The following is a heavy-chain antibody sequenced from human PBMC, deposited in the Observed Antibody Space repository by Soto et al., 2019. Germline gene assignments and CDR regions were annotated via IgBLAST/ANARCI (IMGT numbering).Heavy chain of an antibody. CDR3: ARGYVRTLRFNWFDP. J-gene: IGHJ5*02. V-gene: IGHV4-31*03. CDR2: LYYIGST. CDR1: GGSISSGGYY. Sequence: SETLSFTCTVSGGSISSGGYYWSWIRQHPGKGLKWMGYLYYIGSTYYHPSLKSRVTISVDTSKNEFSLKLSSVTAADTAVYYCARGYVRTLRFNWFDPWGQGTLVTVSS. D-gene: IGHD3-3*01.